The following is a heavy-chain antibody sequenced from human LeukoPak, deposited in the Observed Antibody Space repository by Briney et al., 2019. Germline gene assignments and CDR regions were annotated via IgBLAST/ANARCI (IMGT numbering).Heavy chain of an antibody. CDR3: ARDTGSSWSFDY. CDR1: GFTFNTFG. D-gene: IGHD6-13*01. J-gene: IGHJ4*02. Sequence: GRSLRLSCAASGFTFNTFGMHWVRQAPGKGLEWVAVIWYDGSNKYYADSVKGRFTISSDISENTLYLQMNSLRAEDTAVYYCARDTGSSWSFDYWGQGTLVTVSS. CDR2: IWYDGSNK. V-gene: IGHV3-33*01.